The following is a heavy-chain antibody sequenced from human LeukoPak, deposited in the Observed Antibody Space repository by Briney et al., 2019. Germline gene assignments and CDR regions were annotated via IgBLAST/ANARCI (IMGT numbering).Heavy chain of an antibody. Sequence: KASETLSLTCTVSGGSVSSSSYYWGWIRQPPGKGLEWIGSIYYSGGTYYNPSLKSRVTISVDTSKNQFSLKLSSVTAADTAVYYCARHTWSRDGYNSPWSPFDYWGQGTLVTVSS. J-gene: IGHJ4*02. CDR1: GGSVSSSSYY. D-gene: IGHD5-24*01. CDR3: ARHTWSRDGYNSPWSPFDY. CDR2: IYYSGGT. V-gene: IGHV4-39*01.